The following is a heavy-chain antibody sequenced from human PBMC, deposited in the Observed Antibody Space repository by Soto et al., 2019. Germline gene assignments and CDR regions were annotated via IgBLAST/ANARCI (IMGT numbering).Heavy chain of an antibody. Sequence: PSETLALTFNVSGGSISSNYWGWIRQPPGKGLEWIGHIHNIGSADYNPSLRRRVSTSVDTSKNQFSLKLSSVTAADTAVYHCAIHASAYSGYGLFDYWGQG. CDR2: IHNIGSA. CDR3: AIHASAYSGYGLFDY. J-gene: IGHJ4*02. V-gene: IGHV4-59*08. D-gene: IGHD5-12*01. CDR1: GGSISSNY.